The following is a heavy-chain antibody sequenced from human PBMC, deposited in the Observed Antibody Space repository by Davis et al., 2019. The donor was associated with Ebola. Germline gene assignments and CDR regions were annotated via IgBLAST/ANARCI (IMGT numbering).Heavy chain of an antibody. V-gene: IGHV3-30*18. Sequence: PGGSLRLSCAASGFTFGSYGMHWAPQAPGKGLEWVAVISPDGSNKYYADSVKGRLTISRDNSKNTLYLQVNSLRAEDTAVYYCAKDAMMVVAYALPDYWGQGTLVTVSS. D-gene: IGHD3-22*01. CDR3: AKDAMMVVAYALPDY. CDR1: GFTFGSYG. J-gene: IGHJ4*02. CDR2: ISPDGSNK.